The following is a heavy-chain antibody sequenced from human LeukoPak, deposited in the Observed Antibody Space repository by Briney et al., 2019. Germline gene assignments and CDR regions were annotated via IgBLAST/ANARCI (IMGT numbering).Heavy chain of an antibody. CDR3: ARGDYDYVWGSYRYTSFDY. J-gene: IGHJ4*02. CDR2: IYSSGST. D-gene: IGHD3-16*02. V-gene: IGHV4-31*03. Sequence: SETLSLTCTGSGGSVSSGGYYWSWIRQHPGEGLEWIGYIYSSGSTYCNPSLKSRVTISIDTSKNQFSLTLSSVTAADTAVYYCARGDYDYVWGSYRYTSFDYWGQGTLVTVSS. CDR1: GGSVSSGGYY.